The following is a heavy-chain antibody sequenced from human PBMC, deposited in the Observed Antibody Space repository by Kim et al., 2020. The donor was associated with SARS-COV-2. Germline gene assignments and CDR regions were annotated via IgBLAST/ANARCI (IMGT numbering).Heavy chain of an antibody. V-gene: IGHV4-31*03. CDR1: GISLSSGGYY. CDR2: IYYSGTT. J-gene: IGHJ6*02. CDR3: GRNDFWTSPPDV. Sequence: SETLSLTCTVSGISLSSGGYYWTWIRQHPGKGLEWIGYIYYSGTTYYNPSLRSRVTISVDTSKNQFSLKLTSVTAADTAVYYCGRNDFWTSPPDVWGQGTTVTVSS. D-gene: IGHD3-3*01.